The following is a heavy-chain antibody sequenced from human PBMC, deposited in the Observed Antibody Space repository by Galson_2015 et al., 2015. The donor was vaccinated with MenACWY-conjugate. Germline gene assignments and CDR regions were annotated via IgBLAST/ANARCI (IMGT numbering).Heavy chain of an antibody. V-gene: IGHV3-33*01. CDR3: ARSKRIAAARGYSFDY. J-gene: IGHJ4*02. CDR1: GFTFSSYG. CDR2: IWYDGSNK. D-gene: IGHD6-13*01. Sequence: SLRLSCAASGFTFSSYGMHWVRQAPGKGLEWVAVIWYDGSNKYYADSAKGRFTISRDNPKNTLYLQMNSLRAEDTAVYYCARSKRIAAARGYSFDYWGQGTLVTVSS.